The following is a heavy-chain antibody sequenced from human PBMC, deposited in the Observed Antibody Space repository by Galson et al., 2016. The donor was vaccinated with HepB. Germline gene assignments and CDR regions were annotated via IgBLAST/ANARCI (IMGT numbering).Heavy chain of an antibody. J-gene: IGHJ4*02. V-gene: IGHV1-69*06. CDR3: ARTTSSSWYRKWYYFDY. Sequence: SVKVSCKASGGTFSSYAFSWVRQAPGQGLEWMGGIIPIFGTANYAQKFQGRVTITADKSTSTAYMELSSLRSEDTAVYYCARTTSSSWYRKWYYFDYWGQGTLVTVSS. D-gene: IGHD6-13*01. CDR2: IIPIFGTA. CDR1: GGTFSSYA.